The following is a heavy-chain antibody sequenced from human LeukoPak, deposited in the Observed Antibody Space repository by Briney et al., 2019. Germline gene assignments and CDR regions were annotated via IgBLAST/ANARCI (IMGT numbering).Heavy chain of an antibody. CDR3: ARDRPLWFGDPAGYFDL. CDR1: GFTFSDYY. CDR2: ISSSGSTI. V-gene: IGHV3-11*01. D-gene: IGHD3-10*01. J-gene: IGHJ2*01. Sequence: GGSLRLSCEGPGFTFSDYYMSWIRQAPGKGLEWVSYISSSGSTIYYADSVKGRFTISRDNAKNSLYLQMNSLRAEDTAVYYCARDRPLWFGDPAGYFDLWGRGTLVTVSS.